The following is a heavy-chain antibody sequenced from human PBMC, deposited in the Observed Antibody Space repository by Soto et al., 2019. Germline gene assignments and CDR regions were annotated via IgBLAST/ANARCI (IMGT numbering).Heavy chain of an antibody. D-gene: IGHD3-22*01. Sequence: GGSLRLSCAASGFTFINAWMTWVRQAPGKGLEWVGRIKNKANGETRDYAAPVKGRFTISRDDSKNTLYLEMNSLKTEDAAMYYCTTDGFTGIVGIWGQGTMVTVSS. J-gene: IGHJ3*02. V-gene: IGHV3-15*01. CDR1: GFTFINAW. CDR2: IKNKANGETR. CDR3: TTDGFTGIVGI.